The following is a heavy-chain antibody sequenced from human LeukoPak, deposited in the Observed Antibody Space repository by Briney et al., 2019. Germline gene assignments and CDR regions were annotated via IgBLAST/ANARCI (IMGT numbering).Heavy chain of an antibody. D-gene: IGHD3-10*01. Sequence: SETLSLTCTVSGGSISSYYWSWIRQPPGKGLEWIGYIYYSGSTNYNPSLRSRVTISVDTSKNQFSLKLSSVTAADTAVYYCARGHYGSGSPSNWFDPWRQGTLVTVSS. CDR3: ARGHYGSGSPSNWFDP. J-gene: IGHJ5*02. V-gene: IGHV4-59*01. CDR1: GGSISSYY. CDR2: IYYSGST.